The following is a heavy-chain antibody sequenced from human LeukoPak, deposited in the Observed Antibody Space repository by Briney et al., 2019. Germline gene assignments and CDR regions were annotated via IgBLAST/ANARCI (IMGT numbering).Heavy chain of an antibody. Sequence: SETLSLTCAVYGGSFSGYYWSWIRQPPGKGLEWIGEINHSGSTNYNPSLKSRVTISVDTSKNQFSLKLSSVTAADTAVYYCARDRFDSSGYYSDYWGQGTLVTVSS. CDR1: GGSFSGYY. D-gene: IGHD3-22*01. CDR3: ARDRFDSSGYYSDY. V-gene: IGHV4-34*01. CDR2: INHSGST. J-gene: IGHJ4*02.